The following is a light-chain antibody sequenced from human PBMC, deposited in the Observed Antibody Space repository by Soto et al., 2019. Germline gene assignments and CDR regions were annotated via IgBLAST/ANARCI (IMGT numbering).Light chain of an antibody. V-gene: IGLV2-14*03. CDR3: SSYSSSNIPYV. CDR1: SRDVGGFRY. J-gene: IGLJ1*01. Sequence: QSVLTQPASVSGSPGQSITISCTGTSRDVGGFRYVSWFQQHPGTTPKLIIYEVDNRPSGVSSRFSGSQSGNTASLTISGLQAEDEADDHCSSYSSSNIPYVVGTGTKVTVL. CDR2: EVD.